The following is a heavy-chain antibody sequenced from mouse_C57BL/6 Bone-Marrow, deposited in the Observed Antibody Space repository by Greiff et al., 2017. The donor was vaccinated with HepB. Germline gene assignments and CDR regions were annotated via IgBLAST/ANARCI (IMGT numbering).Heavy chain of an antibody. CDR3: AKNGITTVVGLPDYYAMDY. CDR1: GFSLTSYG. J-gene: IGHJ4*01. Sequence: QVQLKQSGPGLVAPSQSLSITCTVSGFSLTSYGVSWVRQPPGKGLEWLGVIWGDGSTNYHSALISRLSISKDNSKSQVFLKLNSLQTDDTATYYCAKNGITTVVGLPDYYAMDYWGQGTSVTVSS. V-gene: IGHV2-3*01. D-gene: IGHD1-1*01. CDR2: IWGDGST.